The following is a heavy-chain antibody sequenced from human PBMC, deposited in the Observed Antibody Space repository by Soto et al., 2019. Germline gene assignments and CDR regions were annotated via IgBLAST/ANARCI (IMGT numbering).Heavy chain of an antibody. D-gene: IGHD1-20*01. CDR3: ARENNGAGAFDI. CDR1: GGSINSGGYY. V-gene: IGHV4-31*03. CDR2: IYYSGNT. Sequence: SETLSLTCTVSGGSINSGGYYWSWIRQHPGKGLEWIGYIYYSGNTYYNPSLKSRVTISVDTSKNQFSLKLSSVTAADTAVYYCARENNGAGAFDIWGQGTMVTVSS. J-gene: IGHJ3*02.